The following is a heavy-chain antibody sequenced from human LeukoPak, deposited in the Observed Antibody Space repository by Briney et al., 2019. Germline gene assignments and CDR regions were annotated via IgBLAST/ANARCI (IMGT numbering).Heavy chain of an antibody. J-gene: IGHJ5*02. CDR3: AREDSYYYDSSGYSGWFDP. D-gene: IGHD3-22*01. V-gene: IGHV4-59*12. CDR1: GDSITNYY. Sequence: SETLSLTCTVSGDSITNYYWSWIRHSPGKGLESIGFIHHSGSANYNPSLKSRVTMSVDTSKNQFSLKMSSVTAADTAVYYCAREDSYYYDSSGYSGWFDPWGQGTLVTVSS. CDR2: IHHSGSA.